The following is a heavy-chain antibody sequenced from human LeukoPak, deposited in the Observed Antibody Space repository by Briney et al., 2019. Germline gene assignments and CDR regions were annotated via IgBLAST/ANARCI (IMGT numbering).Heavy chain of an antibody. V-gene: IGHV1-18*04. J-gene: IGHJ4*02. CDR1: GYTFTGYH. CDR3: ARDRRGGRGSRDLDY. D-gene: IGHD1-14*01. CDR2: ISAYNGNT. Sequence: ASVKVSCKASGYTFTGYHMHWVRQAPGQGLEWMGWISAYNGNTNYAQKLQGRVTMTTDTSTSTAYMELRSLRSDDTAVYYCARDRRGGRGSRDLDYWGQGTLVTVSS.